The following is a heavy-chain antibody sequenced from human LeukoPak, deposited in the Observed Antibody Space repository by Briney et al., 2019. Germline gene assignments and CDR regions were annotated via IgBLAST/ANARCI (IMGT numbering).Heavy chain of an antibody. V-gene: IGHV3-30*18. J-gene: IGHJ4*02. CDR2: ISYDGSNK. CDR1: GFTFSSYG. CDR3: AKGEVDY. Sequence: GGSLRLSCAASGFTFSSYGMHWVRQAPGKGLEWVAVISYDGSNKYYADSVKGRFTISRDNSKNTLYLQMNSLRAEDTAVYYCAKGEVDYWGQGTLVTVSS.